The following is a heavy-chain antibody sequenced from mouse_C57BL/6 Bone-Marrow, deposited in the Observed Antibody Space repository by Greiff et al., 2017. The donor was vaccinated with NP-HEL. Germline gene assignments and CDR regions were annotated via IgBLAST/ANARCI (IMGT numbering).Heavy chain of an antibody. CDR1: GFSFNTYA. V-gene: IGHV10-1*01. Sequence: EVKLVESGGGLVQPKGSLKLSCAASGFSFNTYAMNWVRQAPGKGLEWVARIRSKSNNYATYYADSVKDRFTISRDDSESMLYLQMNNLKTEDTAMYYCVRGGNYPVYFDYWGQGTTLTVSS. D-gene: IGHD2-1*01. J-gene: IGHJ2*01. CDR3: VRGGNYPVYFDY. CDR2: IRSKSNNYAT.